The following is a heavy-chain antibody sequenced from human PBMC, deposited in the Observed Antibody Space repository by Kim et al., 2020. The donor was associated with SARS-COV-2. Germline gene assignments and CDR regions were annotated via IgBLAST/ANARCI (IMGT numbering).Heavy chain of an antibody. CDR1: GFTFSDSW. CDR3: FRGGVDF. D-gene: IGHD3-10*01. Sequence: GGSLRLSCAASGFTFSDSWMDWVRQTAGGGLLWVARINPDGTSTYYPDSVKGRFAISRDNSKNTLYLQMNSLGTEDPAVYYCFRGGVDFWGQGTLVPVSS. CDR2: INPDGTST. V-gene: IGHV3-74*01. J-gene: IGHJ4*02.